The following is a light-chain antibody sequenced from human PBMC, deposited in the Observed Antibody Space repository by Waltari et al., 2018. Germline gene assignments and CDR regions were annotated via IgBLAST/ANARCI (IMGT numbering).Light chain of an antibody. CDR3: QQYNNWPPWT. V-gene: IGKV3-15*01. CDR2: GAS. J-gene: IGKJ1*01. CDR1: QSVSSN. Sequence: EIVMTQSPATLSVSPAERATLSCRASQSVSSNLAWYQQKPGQAPRLLIYGASTRATGSPARFSGSGSGTEFTLTISSMQSEDFAVYYCQQYNNWPPWTFGQGTKVEIK.